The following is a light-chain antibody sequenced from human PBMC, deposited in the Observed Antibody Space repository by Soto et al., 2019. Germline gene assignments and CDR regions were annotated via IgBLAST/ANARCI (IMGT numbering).Light chain of an antibody. CDR2: YDH. V-gene: IGLV1-36*01. J-gene: IGLJ2*01. CDR1: SSNIGNNA. Sequence: QSVLTQPPSVSEAPRQRVTISCSGSSSNIGNNAVNWYQQLPGKAPKLLIYYDHLLPSGVSDRFSGSKSGTSASLAISGLQSEDEADYYCAAWDDSLNGVVFGRGTKLTDL. CDR3: AAWDDSLNGVV.